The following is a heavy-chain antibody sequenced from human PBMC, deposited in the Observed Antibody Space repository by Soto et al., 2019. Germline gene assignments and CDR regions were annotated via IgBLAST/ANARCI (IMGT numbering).Heavy chain of an antibody. J-gene: IGHJ4*02. V-gene: IGHV3-30*18. CDR1: GITFSAYA. D-gene: IGHD3-22*01. Sequence: PGGSLRLSCTVSGITFSAYAMTWVRQPPGKGLEWVAVISYDGSNKDYADSVKGRFTISRDNSKNTLYLQMNSLRAEDTAVYYCAKHSGRYFYDSSGYYSLDYWGQGTLVTVSS. CDR2: ISYDGSNK. CDR3: AKHSGRYFYDSSGYYSLDY.